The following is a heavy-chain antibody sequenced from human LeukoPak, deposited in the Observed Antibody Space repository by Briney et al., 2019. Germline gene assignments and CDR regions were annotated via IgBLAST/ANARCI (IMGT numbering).Heavy chain of an antibody. D-gene: IGHD6-19*01. CDR2: IKPDGNER. Sequence: GGSLRLSCAASGFTFNTYWISWVRQAPGKGLQWVANIKPDGNERYYVDYVKGRFTISRDNARSSLYLQMDSLRVEDTAIYYCARRQWTAFDFWGQGTMVTVSS. V-gene: IGHV3-7*01. CDR3: ARRQWTAFDF. J-gene: IGHJ3*01. CDR1: GFTFNTYW.